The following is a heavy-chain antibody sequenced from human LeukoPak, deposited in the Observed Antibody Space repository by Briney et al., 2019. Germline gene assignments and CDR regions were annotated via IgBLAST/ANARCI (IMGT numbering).Heavy chain of an antibody. V-gene: IGHV5-51*01. J-gene: IGHJ4*02. CDR2: IYPGDSGT. CDR3: ARLDCSGGSCYGLGY. D-gene: IGHD2-15*01. Sequence: GESLKISCKGSGYIFASYWIGWVRQMPGKGLELMGIIYPGDSGTRYSPSFQGQVTVSADKSSTTAYLQWSSRKASDTAMYYCARLDCSGGSCYGLGYWGQGTLVTVSS. CDR1: GYIFASYW.